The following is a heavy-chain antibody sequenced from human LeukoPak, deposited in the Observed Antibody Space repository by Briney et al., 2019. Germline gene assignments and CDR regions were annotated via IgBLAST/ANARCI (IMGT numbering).Heavy chain of an antibody. Sequence: PGGSLRLSCAASGFTFSNYGMSWVHQAPGKGLEWVAVISYDGSNKYYADSVKGRFTISRDNSKNTLYLQMNSLRAEDTAVYYCASRWELLDYWGQGTLVTVSS. D-gene: IGHD1-26*01. J-gene: IGHJ4*02. CDR2: ISYDGSNK. V-gene: IGHV3-30*03. CDR1: GFTFSNYG. CDR3: ASRWELLDY.